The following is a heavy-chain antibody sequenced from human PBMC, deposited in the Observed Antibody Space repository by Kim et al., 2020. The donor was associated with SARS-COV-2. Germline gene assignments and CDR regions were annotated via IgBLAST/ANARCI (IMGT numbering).Heavy chain of an antibody. D-gene: IGHD3-22*01. CDR2: IIPILGIA. CDR1: GDTFSSYA. J-gene: IGHJ4*02. CDR3: AGVMQDYYDSSGYPPIFDY. V-gene: IGHV1-69*04. Sequence: SVKVSCKASGDTFSSYAISWVRQAPGQGLEWMGRIIPILGIANYAQKFQGRVTITADKSTSTAYMELSSLRSEDTAVYYCAGVMQDYYDSSGYPPIFDYWGQGTLVTVSS.